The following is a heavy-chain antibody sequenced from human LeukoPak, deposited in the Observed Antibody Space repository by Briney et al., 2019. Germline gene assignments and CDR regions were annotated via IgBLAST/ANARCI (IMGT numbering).Heavy chain of an antibody. V-gene: IGHV3-7*01. Sequence: GGSLRLSCAASGFTFSSYWMSWVRQAPGKGLEWVANIKRDGSEKYYVDSVKGRFTVSRDNAENSLYLQMTNLRAEDTAVYSCARAGVTNQLGQTYWYFDLWGRGTLVTVSS. D-gene: IGHD1/OR15-1a*01. J-gene: IGHJ2*01. CDR2: IKRDGSEK. CDR1: GFTFSSYW. CDR3: ARAGVTNQLGQTYWYFDL.